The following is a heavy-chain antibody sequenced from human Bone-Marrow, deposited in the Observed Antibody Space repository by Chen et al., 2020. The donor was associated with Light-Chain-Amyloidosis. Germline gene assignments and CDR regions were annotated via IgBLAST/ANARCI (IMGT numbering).Heavy chain of an antibody. CDR3: AREGRYITMVRGVIRYYYYMDV. D-gene: IGHD3-10*01. J-gene: IGHJ6*03. Sequence: EVQLVESGGDLVQPGGSLRLSCAASGFTFSSYWMSWVRQAPGKGLEWVANIKQDGSEKYYVDSVKGRFTISRDNAKNSLYLQMNSLRAEDTAVYYCAREGRYITMVRGVIRYYYYMDVWGKGTTVTVSS. V-gene: IGHV3-7*01. CDR2: IKQDGSEK. CDR1: GFTFSSYW.